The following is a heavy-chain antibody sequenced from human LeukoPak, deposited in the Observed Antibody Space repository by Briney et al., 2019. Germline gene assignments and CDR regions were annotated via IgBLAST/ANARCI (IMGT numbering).Heavy chain of an antibody. CDR3: ARDPIVGATNDY. V-gene: IGHV4-34*01. J-gene: IGHJ4*02. D-gene: IGHD1-26*01. Sequence: TSETPSLTCAVYGGSFSGYYWSWIRQPPGKGLEWIGEINHSGSTNYNPSLKSRVTISVDTSKNQFSLKLSSVTAADTAVYYCARDPIVGATNDYWGQGTLVTVSS. CDR2: INHSGST. CDR1: GGSFSGYY.